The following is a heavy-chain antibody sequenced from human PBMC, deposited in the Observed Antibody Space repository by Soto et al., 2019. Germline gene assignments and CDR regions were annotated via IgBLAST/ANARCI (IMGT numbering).Heavy chain of an antibody. CDR1: GVTCSGYA. CDR3: AKGFGSTWSYFDY. V-gene: IGHV3-23*01. D-gene: IGHD6-6*01. Sequence: GGSLRVSWAASGVTCSGYAMSWVRQAPGEGLERVAGISDSGDRTYHADSVKGRFTISRDNSKNTLYLQMISLRAEDTAVYYCAKGFGSTWSYFDYWGQGVLVTVSS. CDR2: ISDSGDRT. J-gene: IGHJ4*02.